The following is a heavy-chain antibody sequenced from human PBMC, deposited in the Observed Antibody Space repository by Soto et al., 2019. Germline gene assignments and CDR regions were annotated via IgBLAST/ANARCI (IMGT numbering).Heavy chain of an antibody. CDR2: FDPEDGET. CDR3: ARGRGEQLVPFGDYYYYMDV. V-gene: IGHV1-24*01. CDR1: GYTLTELS. J-gene: IGHJ6*03. Sequence: GASVKVSCKVSGYTLTELSMHWVRQAPGKGLEWMGGFDPEDGETIYAQKFQGRVTMTEDTSKNQFSLKLSSVTAADTAVYYCARGRGEQLVPFGDYYYYMDVWGKGTTVTVSS. D-gene: IGHD6-6*01.